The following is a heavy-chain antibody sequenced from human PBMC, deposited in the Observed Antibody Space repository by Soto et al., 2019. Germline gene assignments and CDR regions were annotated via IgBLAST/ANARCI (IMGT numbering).Heavy chain of an antibody. V-gene: IGHV3-30*18. CDR3: AKEGYCSSTSCAFDY. D-gene: IGHD2-2*01. CDR1: GFTFSSYG. Sequence: PGGSLRLSCAASGFTFSSYGMHWVRQAPGKGLEWVAVISYDGSNKYYADSVKGRFTISRENSKNMLYLQMNILRAEDTAVYYCAKEGYCSSTSCAFDYWGQGT. J-gene: IGHJ4*02. CDR2: ISYDGSNK.